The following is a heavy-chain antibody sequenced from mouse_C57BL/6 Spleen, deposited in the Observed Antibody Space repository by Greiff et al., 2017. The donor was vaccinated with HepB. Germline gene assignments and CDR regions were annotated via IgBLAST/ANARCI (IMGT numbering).Heavy chain of an antibody. CDR1: GFTFSDYY. J-gene: IGHJ1*03. Sequence: EVKLMESEGGLVQPGSSMKLSCTASGFTFSDYYMAWVRQVPEKGLEWVANINYDGSSTYYLDSLKSRFIISGDNAKNILYLQMSSLKSEDTATYYCARKGTGNWYFDVWGTGTTVTVSS. V-gene: IGHV5-16*01. CDR3: ARKGTGNWYFDV. D-gene: IGHD4-1*01. CDR2: INYDGSST.